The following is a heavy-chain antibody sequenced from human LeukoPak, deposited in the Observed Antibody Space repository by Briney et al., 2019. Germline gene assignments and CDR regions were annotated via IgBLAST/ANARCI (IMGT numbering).Heavy chain of an antibody. CDR2: ISAYNGNT. V-gene: IGHV1-18*04. CDR3: ASDLLTGDDY. J-gene: IGHJ4*02. Sequence: GASVKVSCKASGYTFTSYYMHWVRQAPGQGLEWMGWISAYNGNTNYAQKLQGRVTMTTDTSTSTAYMELRSLRSDDTAVYYCASDLLTGDDYWGQGTLVTVSS. CDR1: GYTFTSYY. D-gene: IGHD7-27*01.